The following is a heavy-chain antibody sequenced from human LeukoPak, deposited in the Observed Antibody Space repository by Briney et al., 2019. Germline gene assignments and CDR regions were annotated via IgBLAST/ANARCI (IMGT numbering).Heavy chain of an antibody. J-gene: IGHJ4*02. Sequence: ASVKVSCKASGYTFTSYDINWVRQATGQGLEWMGWMNPNSGNTGYAQKFQGRVTMTRNTSISTAYMELSSLRSEDTAVYYCARVRYDILTGYYRNHYFDYWGQGTLVTVSS. CDR2: MNPNSGNT. D-gene: IGHD3-9*01. CDR3: ARVRYDILTGYYRNHYFDY. CDR1: GYTFTSYD. V-gene: IGHV1-8*01.